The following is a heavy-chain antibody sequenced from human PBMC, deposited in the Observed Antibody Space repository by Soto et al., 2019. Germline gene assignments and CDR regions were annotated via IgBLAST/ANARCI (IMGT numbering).Heavy chain of an antibody. Sequence: QVQLVESGGGVVQPGRSLRLSCAASGFTFSSYGMHWVRQAPGKGLEWVAVISYDGSNKYYADSVKGRFTISRDNSKNTLYLQMNSLRAEDTAVYYCAKDLYYDFWSGYYTDYYYGMDVW. D-gene: IGHD3-3*01. J-gene: IGHJ6*01. CDR1: GFTFSSYG. CDR2: ISYDGSNK. CDR3: AKDLYYDFWSGYYTDYYYGMDV. V-gene: IGHV3-30*18.